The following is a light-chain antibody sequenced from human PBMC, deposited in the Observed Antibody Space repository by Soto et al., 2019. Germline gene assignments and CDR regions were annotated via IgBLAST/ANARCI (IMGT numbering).Light chain of an antibody. CDR1: EKMTRY. CDR3: QQSYSTPRT. Sequence: DIRLIQSPSSLSASVGDSVTITCRANEKMTRYLNWYQQKPGKAPKLLIYAASNLQSGVPSRFSGSGSGADFILTISSLQPEDSATYYCQQSYSTPRTFGQGTKVEVK. V-gene: IGKV1-39*01. CDR2: AAS. J-gene: IGKJ1*01.